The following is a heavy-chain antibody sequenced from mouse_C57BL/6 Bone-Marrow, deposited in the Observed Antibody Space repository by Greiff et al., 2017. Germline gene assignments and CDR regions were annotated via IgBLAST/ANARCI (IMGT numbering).Heavy chain of an antibody. Sequence: QVQLQQPGAELVKPGASVKLSCKASGYTFTSYWMQWVKQRPGQGLEWIGEIDPSDSYTNYNQKFKGKATLTVDTSSSTAYMQLSSLTSEDSAVYYCARTGGYYGAMDYWGQGTSVTVSS. V-gene: IGHV1-50*01. CDR3: ARTGGYYGAMDY. CDR2: IDPSDSYT. J-gene: IGHJ4*01. D-gene: IGHD1-1*01. CDR1: GYTFTSYW.